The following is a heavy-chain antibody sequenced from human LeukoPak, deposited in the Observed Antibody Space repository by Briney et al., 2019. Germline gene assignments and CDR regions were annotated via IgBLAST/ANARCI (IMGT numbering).Heavy chain of an antibody. CDR2: IYYSGST. J-gene: IGHJ6*02. CDR3: ATIAAAGTDYYYGMDV. Sequence: PSETLSLTCTVSGGSISSYYWSWIRQPPGKGLEWIGYIYYSGSTNYNPSLKSRLTISVDPSKKQFSLKLSSVTAADTAVYYCATIAAAGTDYYYGMDVWGQGTTVTVSS. V-gene: IGHV4-59*08. CDR1: GGSISSYY. D-gene: IGHD6-13*01.